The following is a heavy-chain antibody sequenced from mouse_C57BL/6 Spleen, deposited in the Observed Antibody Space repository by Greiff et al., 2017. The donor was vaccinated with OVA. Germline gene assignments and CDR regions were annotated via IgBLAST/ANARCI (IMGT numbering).Heavy chain of an antibody. J-gene: IGHJ1*03. Sequence: VQLKESGGDLVKPGGSLKLSCAASGFTFSSYGMSWVRQTPDKRLEWVATISSGGSYTYYPDSVKGRFTISRDNAKNTLYLQMSSLKSEDTAMYYCATSYYYGSKGYFDVWGTGTTVTVSS. CDR2: ISSGGSYT. CDR1: GFTFSSYG. V-gene: IGHV5-6*01. D-gene: IGHD1-1*01. CDR3: ATSYYYGSKGYFDV.